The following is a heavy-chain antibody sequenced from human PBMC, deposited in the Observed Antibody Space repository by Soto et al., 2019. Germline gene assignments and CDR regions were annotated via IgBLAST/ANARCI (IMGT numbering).Heavy chain of an antibody. CDR1: GGSIGSNSYY. D-gene: IGHD1-26*01. Sequence: SETLSLTCTVSGGSIGSNSYYWGWIRQPPGKGLEWIGSIYYSGSTYYNPSLKSRVTISVDTSKNQFSLKLSSVTAADTAVYYCARASDIVGATGYYYYYGMDVWGQGNTGT. J-gene: IGHJ6*02. V-gene: IGHV4-39*01. CDR3: ARASDIVGATGYYYYYGMDV. CDR2: IYYSGST.